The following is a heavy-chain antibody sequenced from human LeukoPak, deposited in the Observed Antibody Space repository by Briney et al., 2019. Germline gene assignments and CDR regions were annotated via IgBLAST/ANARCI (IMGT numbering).Heavy chain of an antibody. Sequence: SETLSLTCAVYGGSFSGYYWSWIRQPPGKGLEWIGEINHSGSTNYNPSLKSRVTISVDTSKNQFSLKLSSVTAADTAVYYCARLGKKKLATWGQGTLVTVSS. CDR2: INHSGST. CDR1: GGSFSGYY. D-gene: IGHD6-13*01. CDR3: ARLGKKKLAT. J-gene: IGHJ4*02. V-gene: IGHV4-34*01.